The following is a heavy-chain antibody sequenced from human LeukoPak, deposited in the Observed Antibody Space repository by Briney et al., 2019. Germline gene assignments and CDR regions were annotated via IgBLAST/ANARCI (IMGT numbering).Heavy chain of an antibody. CDR3: AKQAPDMGAVAGAFDY. Sequence: GGPLTLPCGDCGFPFSSRAMIWVREAPGKGLEGVSSISGSGRTTFYADSVKGRFTSSRDNSKNTLYLQMNSLRAEDTAIYYCAKQAPDMGAVAGAFDYWGQGILVTVSS. J-gene: IGHJ4*02. CDR2: ISGSGRTT. V-gene: IGHV3-23*01. D-gene: IGHD6-19*01. CDR1: GFPFSSRA.